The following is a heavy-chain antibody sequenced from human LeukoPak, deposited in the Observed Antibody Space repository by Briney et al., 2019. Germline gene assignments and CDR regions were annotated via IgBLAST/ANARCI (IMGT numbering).Heavy chain of an antibody. CDR1: GFTFSSYS. J-gene: IGHJ5*02. CDR2: ISSSSSYI. D-gene: IGHD6-6*01. CDR3: AREGIAARLVGGWFDP. Sequence: PGGSLRLSXAASGFTFSSYSMNWVRQAPGKGLEWVSSISSSSSYIYYADSVKGRFTISIDNDKNSLYLQMNSLRAEDTAVYYCAREGIAARLVGGWFDPWGQGTLVTVSS. V-gene: IGHV3-21*01.